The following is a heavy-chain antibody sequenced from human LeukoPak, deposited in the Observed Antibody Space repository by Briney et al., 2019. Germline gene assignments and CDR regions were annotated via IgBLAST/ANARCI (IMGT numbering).Heavy chain of an antibody. V-gene: IGHV1-18*01. CDR1: GGSFKNYA. CDR3: ARESHVTREDY. J-gene: IGHJ4*02. CDR2: ISANDGNT. Sequence: ASVKVSCKASGGSFKNYAISWVRQAPGQGLEWMGWISANDGNTDYPQKLQGRVTMTTDTSTSTAYMELRSLRSDDTAVYYCARESHVTREDYWGQGTLVTVSS. D-gene: IGHD3-10*01.